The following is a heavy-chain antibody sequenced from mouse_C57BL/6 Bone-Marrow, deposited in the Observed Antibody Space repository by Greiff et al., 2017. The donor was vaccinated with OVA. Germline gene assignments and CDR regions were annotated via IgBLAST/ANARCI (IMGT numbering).Heavy chain of an antibody. Sequence: VQLQPPGAELVMPGASVKLSCKASGYTFTSYWMPWVKQRPGQGLEWIGELDPSDSSNNSNQKFKGKSTLTVDKSSSTAYMQLISLTSEVSAVYYGAREDYGSSYGYFDVWGTGTTVTVSS. D-gene: IGHD1-1*01. CDR1: GYTFTSYW. CDR3: AREDYGSSYGYFDV. V-gene: IGHV1-69*01. CDR2: LDPSDSSN. J-gene: IGHJ1*03.